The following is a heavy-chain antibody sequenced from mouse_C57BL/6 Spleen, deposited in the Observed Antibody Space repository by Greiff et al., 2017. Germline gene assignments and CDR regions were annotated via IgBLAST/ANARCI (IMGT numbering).Heavy chain of an antibody. CDR3: ARDYYGSPFDY. D-gene: IGHD1-1*01. V-gene: IGHV1-78*01. Sequence: VQRVESDAELVKPGASVKISCKVSGYTFTDHTIHWMKQRPEQGLEWIGYIYPRDGSTKYNEKFKGNATLTADKSSSTAYMQLNSLTSEDSAVYFCARDYYGSPFDYWGQGTTLTVSS. J-gene: IGHJ2*01. CDR1: GYTFTDHT. CDR2: IYPRDGST.